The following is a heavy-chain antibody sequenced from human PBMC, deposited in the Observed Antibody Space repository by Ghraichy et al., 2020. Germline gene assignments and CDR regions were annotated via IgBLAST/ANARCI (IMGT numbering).Heavy chain of an antibody. D-gene: IGHD3-3*01. Sequence: GGSLRLSCTASGFTFSRFSMSWVRQAPGKGLEWVANIKQDGSEKYYVDSVKGRFTISRDNAKKSLYLQMNSLRGDDTAVYYCAREVILEWLLCGYYYYYYIDVWGKRTTVTVSS. CDR1: GFTFSRFS. CDR2: IKQDGSEK. CDR3: AREVILEWLLCGYYYYYYIDV. V-gene: IGHV3-7*03. J-gene: IGHJ6*03.